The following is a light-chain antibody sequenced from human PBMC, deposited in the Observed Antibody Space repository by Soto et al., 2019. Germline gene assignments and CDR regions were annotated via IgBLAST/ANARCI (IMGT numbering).Light chain of an antibody. CDR3: QQYNNWPRAT. J-gene: IGKJ4*01. Sequence: VMTQSPSTLSRYPGDRSTLSGRASQSINSNLAWYQQKPGQAPRLFMFRASSRATGIPARFSGSGSGTEFNLTISSLQSEDFAVYYCQQYNNWPRATFGGGTKV. CDR2: RAS. CDR1: QSINSN. V-gene: IGKV3-15*01.